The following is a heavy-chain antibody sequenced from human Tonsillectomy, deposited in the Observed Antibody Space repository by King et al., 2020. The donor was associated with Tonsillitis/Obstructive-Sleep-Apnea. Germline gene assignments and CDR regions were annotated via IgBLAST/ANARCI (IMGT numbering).Heavy chain of an antibody. CDR1: GGSFSGYY. V-gene: IGHV4-34*01. D-gene: IGHD3-10*01. J-gene: IGHJ2*01. CDR2: INHSGST. Sequence: VQLQQWGAGLLKPSETLSLTCAVYGGSFSGYYWSWIRQPPGKGLEWIGEINHSGSTNYNPSLKSRVTISIDTSKNQFSLKLSSVTAADTAVYYCARGYLYNWYFDLWGRGTLVTVSS. CDR3: ARGYLYNWYFDL.